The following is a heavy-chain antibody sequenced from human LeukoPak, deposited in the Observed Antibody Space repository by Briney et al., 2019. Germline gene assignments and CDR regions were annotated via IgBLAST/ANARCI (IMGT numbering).Heavy chain of an antibody. J-gene: IGHJ1*01. CDR3: AKSSIPSIAAVSPGEYFQH. CDR2: ISYDGSNK. D-gene: IGHD6-6*01. Sequence: GGSLRLSCAASGFTFSSYGMHWVRQAPGKGLEWVAVISYDGSNKYYADSVKGRFTISRDNSKNTLYLQMNSLRAEDTAVYYCAKSSIPSIAAVSPGEYFQHWGQGTLVTVSS. CDR1: GFTFSSYG. V-gene: IGHV3-30*18.